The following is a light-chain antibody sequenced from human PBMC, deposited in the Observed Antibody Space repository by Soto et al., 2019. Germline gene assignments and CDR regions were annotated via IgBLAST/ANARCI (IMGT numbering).Light chain of an antibody. V-gene: IGLV2-14*01. CDR2: DVS. J-gene: IGLJ1*01. Sequence: QSALTQPASVSGSPGQSITISCTGTSSDVGGYNYVSWYQQHPGKAPKLMIYDVSNRPSGVSNRSSGSKSGNTASLTISGLQAEDEADYYCSSYTSSSTLGFGTGTKLTVL. CDR1: SSDVGGYNY. CDR3: SSYTSSSTLG.